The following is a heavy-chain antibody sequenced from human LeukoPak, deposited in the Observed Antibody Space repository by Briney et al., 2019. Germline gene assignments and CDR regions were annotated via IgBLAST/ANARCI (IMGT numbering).Heavy chain of an antibody. CDR3: ARERNYGDHGNAFDV. CDR2: INPKRGVT. J-gene: IGHJ3*01. D-gene: IGHD4-17*01. Sequence: GASVKVSCKASGYTFTDYYIHWMRQVPGHGLEWMGWINPKRGVTTYAQKFQGRVTMTRDTSITTAYMELTRLRSDDTTIYYCARERNYGDHGNAFDVWGQGTKVTVSS. V-gene: IGHV1-2*02. CDR1: GYTFTDYY.